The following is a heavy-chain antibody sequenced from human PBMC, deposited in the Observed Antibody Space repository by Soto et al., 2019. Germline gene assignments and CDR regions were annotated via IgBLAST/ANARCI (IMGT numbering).Heavy chain of an antibody. CDR1: GFTFSSYA. V-gene: IGHV3-30-3*01. CDR2: ISYDGSNK. J-gene: IGHJ4*02. D-gene: IGHD3-22*01. Sequence: SLRLSCAASGFTFSSYAMHWVRQAPGKGLEWVAVISYDGSNKYYADSVKGRFTISRDNSKNTLYLQMNSLRAEDTAVYYCAREYYYDSSGRNDFDYWGQGTLVTVSS. CDR3: AREYYYDSSGRNDFDY.